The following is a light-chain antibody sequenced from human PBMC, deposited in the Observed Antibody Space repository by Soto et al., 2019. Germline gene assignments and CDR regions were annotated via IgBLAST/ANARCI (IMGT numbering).Light chain of an antibody. CDR3: TTYTYSLPFYV. CDR2: DVS. V-gene: IGLV2-14*03. Sequence: QSVLTQPASVSGSPGQSIAISYTGVRTDVADGYDYVSWYQQHPGQAPQLIIYDVSNRPSGVSDRFSGSKSGNTASLTISGLLAEVEAEDSATTYTYSLPFYVFLTGTVVT. J-gene: IGLJ1*01. CDR1: RTDVADGYDY.